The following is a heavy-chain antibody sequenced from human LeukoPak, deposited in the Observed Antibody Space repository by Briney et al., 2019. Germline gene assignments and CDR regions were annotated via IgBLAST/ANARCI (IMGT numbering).Heavy chain of an antibody. CDR2: IKSKTNGETR. V-gene: IGHV3-15*01. CDR1: GFTLSNAW. D-gene: IGHD3-9*01. CDR3: AKGTERYSKNFDY. Sequence: GGSLRLSCAASGFTLSNAWMNWVRQAPGKGLEWVGLIKSKTNGETRDYAAPVKGRFTISRDNSKNTLYLQMNSLRVEDTAVYYCAKGTERYSKNFDYWGQGILVSVSS. J-gene: IGHJ4*02.